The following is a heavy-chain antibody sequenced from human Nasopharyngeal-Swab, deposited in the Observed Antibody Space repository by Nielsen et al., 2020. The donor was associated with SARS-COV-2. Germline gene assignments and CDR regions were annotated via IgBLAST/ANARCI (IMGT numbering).Heavy chain of an antibody. CDR3: ARSYSSGGMDV. J-gene: IGHJ6*02. V-gene: IGHV3-30*03. D-gene: IGHD6-19*01. CDR2: ISYDGSNK. Sequence: SLSLTCAASGFTFSSYGMHWVRQAPGKGLEWVAVISYDGSNKYYADSVKGRFTISRDNSKNTLYLQMNSLRAEDTAVYYCARSYSSGGMDVWGQGTTVTVSS. CDR1: GFTFSSYG.